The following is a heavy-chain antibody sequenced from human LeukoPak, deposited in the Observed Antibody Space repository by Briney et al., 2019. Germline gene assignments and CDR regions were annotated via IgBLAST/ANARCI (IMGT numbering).Heavy chain of an antibody. J-gene: IGHJ1*01. V-gene: IGHV4-38-2*02. D-gene: IGHD3-22*01. CDR2: INHSGST. Sequence: PSETLSLTCTVSAYSISSAYYWGWIRQPPGKGLEWIGEINHSGSTNYNPSLKSRVTIPVDTSKNQFSLKLRSVTAADTAVYYCARVVQSTDSSGFYLPEYFQHWGQGTLVTVSS. CDR3: ARVVQSTDSSGFYLPEYFQH. CDR1: AYSISSAYY.